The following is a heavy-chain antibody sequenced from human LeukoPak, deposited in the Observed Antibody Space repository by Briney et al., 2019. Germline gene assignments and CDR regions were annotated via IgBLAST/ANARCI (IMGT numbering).Heavy chain of an antibody. J-gene: IGHJ4*02. V-gene: IGHV3-48*01. CDR2: ISSSSSTI. CDR1: GFTFSSYS. Sequence: PGGSLRLSCAASGFTFSSYSMNWVRQAPGKGLEWVSYISSSSSTIYYADSVKGRFTISRDNAKNSLYLQMNSLRAEDTAVYYCARWAIFGVGVRWGQGTLVTVSS. CDR3: ARWAIFGVGVR. D-gene: IGHD3-3*01.